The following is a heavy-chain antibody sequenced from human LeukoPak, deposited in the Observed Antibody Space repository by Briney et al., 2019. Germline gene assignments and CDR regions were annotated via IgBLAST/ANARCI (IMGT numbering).Heavy chain of an antibody. J-gene: IGHJ3*02. Sequence: GGSLRLSCAASGFTFSRNSMNWVRQAPGKGLEWVSSISSSSSYIYYADSVKGRFTISRDNAKNSLYLQMNSLRAEDTAVYYCASASSNYAFDIWGQGTMVTVSS. D-gene: IGHD6-13*01. CDR2: ISSSSSYI. CDR3: ASASSNYAFDI. CDR1: GFTFSRNS. V-gene: IGHV3-21*01.